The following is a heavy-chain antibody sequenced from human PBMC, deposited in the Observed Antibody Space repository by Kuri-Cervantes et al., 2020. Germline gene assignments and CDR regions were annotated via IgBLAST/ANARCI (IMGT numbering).Heavy chain of an antibody. J-gene: IGHJ4*02. D-gene: IGHD4-17*01. CDR2: IWKDGSNK. Sequence: GGSLRLSCAVSGFTFSSYGMHWVRQAAGKGREWVEVIWKDGSNKYYADFVTGRFTISRDNSKNTLYLQMNSLRAEDTAVYYCAKGPPGTVPTLELSYWGQGTLVTVSS. CDR3: AKGPPGTVPTLELSY. CDR1: GFTFSSYG. V-gene: IGHV3-30*02.